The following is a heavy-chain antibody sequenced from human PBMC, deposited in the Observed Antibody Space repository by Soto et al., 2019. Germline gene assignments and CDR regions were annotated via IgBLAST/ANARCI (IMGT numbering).Heavy chain of an antibody. D-gene: IGHD6-19*01. CDR3: ARGEWPRISVAGTDTSPSSSFAY. CDR1: GGSISGYY. J-gene: IGHJ4*02. CDR2: INYSGST. V-gene: IGHV4-34*01. Sequence: SETLSLTSAVYGGSISGYYRSWIRQPPGKGLEWPGEINYSGSTNYTPSHKGRVTTPVPTSNNHFSLKLSSVPAADTAVYYCARGEWPRISVAGTDTSPSSSFAYWGQGTLVTVPS.